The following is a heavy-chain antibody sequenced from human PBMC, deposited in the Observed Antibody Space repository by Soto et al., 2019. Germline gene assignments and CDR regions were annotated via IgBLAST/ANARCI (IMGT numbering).Heavy chain of an antibody. J-gene: IGHJ6*02. CDR1: GFTFSSYW. Sequence: PVGSLRLSCAASGFTFSSYWMSWVRQAPGKGLEWVANIKQDGSEKYYVDSVKGRFTISRDNAKNSLYLQMNSLRAEDTAVYYCARALTYYYGSGQYGMDVWGQGTTVTVSS. V-gene: IGHV3-7*03. CDR2: IKQDGSEK. CDR3: ARALTYYYGSGQYGMDV. D-gene: IGHD3-10*01.